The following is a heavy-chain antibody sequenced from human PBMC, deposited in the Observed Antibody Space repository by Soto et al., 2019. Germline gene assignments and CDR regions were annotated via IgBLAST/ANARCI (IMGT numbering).Heavy chain of an antibody. J-gene: IGHJ3*02. CDR2: INWNSRTI. Sequence: EVQLVESGGGFVQPGRSLTLACATSGFTFQNFAMHWVRQAPGKGLIWVSSINWNSRTILYADSVKGRFTISRDNATSSLYLQMNSLRVEDTALYYCVKDFSGCTHGVRAFEIWGQGTMVTVSS. D-gene: IGHD5-18*01. CDR1: GFTFQNFA. CDR3: VKDFSGCTHGVRAFEI. V-gene: IGHV3-9*01.